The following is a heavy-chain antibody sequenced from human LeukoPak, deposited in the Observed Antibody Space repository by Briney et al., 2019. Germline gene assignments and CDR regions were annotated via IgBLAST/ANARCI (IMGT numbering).Heavy chain of an antibody. CDR1: GGSISSYY. CDR3: ARDSGGLVLTGYYSIWFDP. D-gene: IGHD3-9*01. V-gene: IGHV4-4*07. Sequence: PSETLSLTCTVSGGSISSYYWSWIRQPAVKGLEWIGRIYTSGSTNYNPSLKSRVTMSVDTSKNQFCLKLSSVTAADTAVYYCARDSGGLVLTGYYSIWFDPWGQGTLVTVSS. J-gene: IGHJ5*02. CDR2: IYTSGST.